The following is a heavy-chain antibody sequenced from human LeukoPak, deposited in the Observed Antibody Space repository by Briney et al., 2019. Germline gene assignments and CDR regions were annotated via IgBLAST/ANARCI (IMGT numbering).Heavy chain of an antibody. V-gene: IGHV3-7*01. CDR3: ARGGGSWYLLDYFDY. D-gene: IGHD6-13*01. Sequence: GGSLRLSCAASGFTFSSYEMNWVRQAPGKGLEWVANIKQDGSEKYYVDSVKGRFTISRDNAKNSLYLQMNSLRAEDTAVYYCARGGGSWYLLDYFDYWGQGTLVTVSS. CDR1: GFTFSSYE. CDR2: IKQDGSEK. J-gene: IGHJ4*02.